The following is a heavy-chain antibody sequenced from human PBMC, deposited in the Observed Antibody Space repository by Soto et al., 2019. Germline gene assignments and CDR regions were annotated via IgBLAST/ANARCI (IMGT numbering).Heavy chain of an antibody. CDR1: GFTFSDYY. CDR3: ADLPPVGAAPRMDV. J-gene: IGHJ6*02. CDR2: ISSSGSTI. Sequence: QVQLVESGGGLVKPGGSLRLSCAASGFTFSDYYMSWIRQAPGKGLEWVSYISSSGSTIYYADSVKGRFTISRDNXTNSLYLQMNSLRAEDTAVYYCADLPPVGAAPRMDVWGQGTTVTVSS. V-gene: IGHV3-11*01. D-gene: IGHD2-15*01.